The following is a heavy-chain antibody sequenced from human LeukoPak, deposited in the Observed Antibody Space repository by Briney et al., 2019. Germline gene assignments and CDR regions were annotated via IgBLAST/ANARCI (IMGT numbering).Heavy chain of an antibody. CDR2: IRSKAYGGTT. V-gene: IGHV3-49*04. Sequence: PGGSLRLSCTASGFTFGDYAMSWVRQAPGKGLEWVGFIRSKAYGGTTEYAASVKGRFTISRDDSKSIAYQQMNSLKTEDTAVYYCTRAGYSYGLYFDYWGQGTLVTVSS. CDR1: GFTFGDYA. D-gene: IGHD5-18*01. CDR3: TRAGYSYGLYFDY. J-gene: IGHJ4*02.